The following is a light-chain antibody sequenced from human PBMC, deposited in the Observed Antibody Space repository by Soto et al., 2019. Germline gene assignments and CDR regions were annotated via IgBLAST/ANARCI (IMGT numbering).Light chain of an antibody. CDR1: SSDVGGYHY. J-gene: IGLJ7*01. CDR3: SSYTSSSTGV. CDR2: EVT. V-gene: IGLV2-14*01. Sequence: QSALTQPASVSGAPGQSITISCTGTSSDVGGYHYVSWYQQHPGKAPKLMISEVTNRPSGVSNRCSGTNSGNTASLTISGLQAADEADYYSSSYTSSSTGVFGGGTQLTVL.